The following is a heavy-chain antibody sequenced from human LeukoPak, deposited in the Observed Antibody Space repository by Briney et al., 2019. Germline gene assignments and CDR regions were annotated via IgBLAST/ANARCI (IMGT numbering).Heavy chain of an antibody. CDR1: GLTFSSYD. CDR2: IGTAGDT. Sequence: GGSLRLSCAASGLTFSSYDMHWVRQATGEGLEWVSAIGTAGDTYYPGSVKGRFTISRENAKNSLYLQMNSLRAEDTAVYYCARYGGNSGPFDYWGQGTLVTVSS. J-gene: IGHJ4*02. CDR3: ARYGGNSGPFDY. D-gene: IGHD4-23*01. V-gene: IGHV3-13*01.